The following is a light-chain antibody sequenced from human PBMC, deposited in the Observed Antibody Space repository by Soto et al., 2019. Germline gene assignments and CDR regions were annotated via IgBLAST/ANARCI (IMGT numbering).Light chain of an antibody. J-gene: IGLJ1*01. CDR1: SGTVTSGHY. CDR2: NTY. Sequence: QTVVSQEPSLTVSPGGTLTLTCGSSSGTVTSGHYAYWFQQKPGQAPRTFIYNTYKTHSWTPARFSGSLLGGKAALTLSGAQPDDEAIYYCMLSYSGAVYVFGPGTKLTVL. CDR3: MLSYSGAVYV. V-gene: IGLV7-46*01.